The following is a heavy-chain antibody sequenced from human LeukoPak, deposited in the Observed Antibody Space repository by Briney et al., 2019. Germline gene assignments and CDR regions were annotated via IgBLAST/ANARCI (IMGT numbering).Heavy chain of an antibody. CDR2: IYYSGST. V-gene: IGHV4-59*01. CDR1: GGSISSYY. CDR3: ARVGYSYGYHWYFDL. Sequence: SETLSLTCTVSGGSISSYYWSWIRQPSGKGLEWIGYIYYSGSTNYNPSLKSRVTISVDTSKNQFSLKLSSVTAADTAVYYCARVGYSYGYHWYFDLWGRGTLVTVSS. D-gene: IGHD5-18*01. J-gene: IGHJ2*01.